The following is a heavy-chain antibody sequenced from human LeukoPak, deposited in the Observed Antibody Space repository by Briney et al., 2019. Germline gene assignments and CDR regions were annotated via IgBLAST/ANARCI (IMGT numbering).Heavy chain of an antibody. J-gene: IGHJ5*02. D-gene: IGHD3-3*01. CDR1: GGSISSGSYY. CDR2: IYTSGST. V-gene: IGHV4-61*02. Sequence: PSETLSLTCTVSGGSISSGSYYWSWIRQPAGKGLEWIGRIYTSGSTNYNPSLKSRVTISVDTSKNQFSLKLSSVTAADTAVYYCARGSHRDFWSGRNWFDPWGQGTLVTVSS. CDR3: ARGSHRDFWSGRNWFDP.